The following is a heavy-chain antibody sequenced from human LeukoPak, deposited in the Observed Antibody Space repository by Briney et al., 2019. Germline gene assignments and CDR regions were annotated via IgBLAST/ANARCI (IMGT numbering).Heavy chain of an antibody. Sequence: GGSLRLSCAASGFTFSSYAMSWVRQAPGKGLEWVSAISGSGGSTYYADSVKGRFTISRDNSKNTLYLQMNSLRAEDTAVYYCAKGFDYGSGSLRYYYMDVWGKGTTVTASS. V-gene: IGHV3-23*01. CDR2: ISGSGGST. CDR3: AKGFDYGSGSLRYYYMDV. D-gene: IGHD3-10*01. CDR1: GFTFSSYA. J-gene: IGHJ6*03.